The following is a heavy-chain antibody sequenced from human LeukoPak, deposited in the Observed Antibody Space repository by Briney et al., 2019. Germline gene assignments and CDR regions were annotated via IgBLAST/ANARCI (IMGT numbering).Heavy chain of an antibody. Sequence: SETLSLTCTVSGGSISSGGYYWSWIRQHPGKGLEWIGYIYYSGSTYYNPSLKSRVTISVDTSKNQFSLKLSSVTAADTAVYYCARCGSGSYLIDYWGQGTLVTVSS. D-gene: IGHD3-10*01. CDR1: GGSISSGGYY. CDR2: IYYSGST. J-gene: IGHJ4*02. V-gene: IGHV4-31*03. CDR3: ARCGSGSYLIDY.